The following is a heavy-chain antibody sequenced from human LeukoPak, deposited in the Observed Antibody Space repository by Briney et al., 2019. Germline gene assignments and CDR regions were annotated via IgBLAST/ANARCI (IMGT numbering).Heavy chain of an antibody. Sequence: GGSLRLSCAASGCMFTDHALSWVRQAPGKGLEWVSSISGSGTTTFYAESVRGRFTISRDNSKNTLYLQMNSLRAEDTAVYYCARDLMGATPYYYYYGMDVWGQGTTVTVSS. CDR1: GCMFTDHA. V-gene: IGHV3-23*01. CDR3: ARDLMGATPYYYYYGMDV. J-gene: IGHJ6*02. D-gene: IGHD1-26*01. CDR2: ISGSGTTT.